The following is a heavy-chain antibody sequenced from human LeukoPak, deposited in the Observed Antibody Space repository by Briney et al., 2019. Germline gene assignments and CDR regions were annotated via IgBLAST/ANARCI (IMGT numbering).Heavy chain of an antibody. V-gene: IGHV1-3*01. Sequence: ASVKVSCKASGYTFTSYAMHWVRQAPGQRLEWMGWINAGNGNTKYSQKFQGRVTITRDTSASTAYMEPSSLRSEDTAVYYCARVRITMVRGVIGYGAFDIWGQGTMVTVSS. J-gene: IGHJ3*02. D-gene: IGHD3-10*01. CDR3: ARVRITMVRGVIGYGAFDI. CDR1: GYTFTSYA. CDR2: INAGNGNT.